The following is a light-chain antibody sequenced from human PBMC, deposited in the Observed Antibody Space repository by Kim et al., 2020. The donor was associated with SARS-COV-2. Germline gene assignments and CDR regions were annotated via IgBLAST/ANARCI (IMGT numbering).Light chain of an antibody. CDR2: GAS. J-gene: IGKJ1*01. V-gene: IGKV3-20*01. CDR1: QSLTGND. CDR3: QLYGSPWT. Sequence: LSPGERVTLSCRASQSLTGNDIAWHQQKPGQAPRLLIYGASSRATGIPDRFSGSGSGTDFTLTISRLEPEDLAVYYCQLYGSPWTFGQGTKVDIK.